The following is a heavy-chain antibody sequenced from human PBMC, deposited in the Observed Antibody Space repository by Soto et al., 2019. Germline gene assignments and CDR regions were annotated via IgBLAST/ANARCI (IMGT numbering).Heavy chain of an antibody. CDR1: GFSLSTGGRG. CDR2: IYWNDDE. Sequence: SGPTLVNPTQTLTLTCSFSGFSLSTGGRGVGWIRQPPGKALEWLALIYWNDDERYSPSLKNRLTITKDTSKNQVVFTLTNMDPVDTATYYCAHRGYGNYPRDNWFDPWGQGTLVTVSS. V-gene: IGHV2-5*01. J-gene: IGHJ5*02. CDR3: AHRGYGNYPRDNWFDP. D-gene: IGHD4-17*01.